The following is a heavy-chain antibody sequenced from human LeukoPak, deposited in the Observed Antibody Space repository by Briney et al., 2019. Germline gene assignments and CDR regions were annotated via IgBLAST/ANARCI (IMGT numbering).Heavy chain of an antibody. J-gene: IGHJ5*02. V-gene: IGHV1-69*05. Sequence: SVKVSCKASGGTFSSYAISWVRQAPGQGLEWMGGIIPIFGTANYAQKFQGRVTITTDESTSTAYMELSSLRSEDTAVYYSAGNPDYYDSRGYRGYNWFDPWGQGTLVTVSS. CDR2: IIPIFGTA. CDR3: AGNPDYYDSRGYRGYNWFDP. CDR1: GGTFSSYA. D-gene: IGHD3-22*01.